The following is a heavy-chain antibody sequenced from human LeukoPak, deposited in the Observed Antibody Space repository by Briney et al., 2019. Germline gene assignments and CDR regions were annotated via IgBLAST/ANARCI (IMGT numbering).Heavy chain of an antibody. CDR3: ARDNYYDSSGYYYVSYYFDY. CDR2: IKQDGSEK. J-gene: IGHJ4*02. V-gene: IGHV3-7*01. CDR1: GLSFSSYW. Sequence: PGGSLRLSCAASGLSFSSYWMNWVRQAPGKGLEWVANIKQDGSEKYYVDSVKGRFTISRDNSKNTLYLQMNSLRAEDTAVYYCARDNYYDSSGYYYVSYYFDYWGQGTLVTVSS. D-gene: IGHD3-22*01.